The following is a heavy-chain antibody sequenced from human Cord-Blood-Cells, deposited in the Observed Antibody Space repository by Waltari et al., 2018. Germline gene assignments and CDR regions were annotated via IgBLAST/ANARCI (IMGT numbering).Heavy chain of an antibody. J-gene: IGHJ4*02. CDR3: TRHGGM. CDR2: IRRKANSYAT. D-gene: IGHD3-16*01. Sequence: EVQLVESGGGLVQPGGSLKLSCAASGFTFSGAAMHWVRQASGKGREWVGRIRRKANSYATAYAASVKGRFTISRDDSKNTAYLQMNSLKTEDTAVYYCTRHGGMGGQGTLVTVSS. V-gene: IGHV3-73*02. CDR1: GFTFSGAA.